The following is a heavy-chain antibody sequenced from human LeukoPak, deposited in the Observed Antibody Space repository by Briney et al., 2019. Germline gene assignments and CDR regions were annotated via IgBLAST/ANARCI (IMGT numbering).Heavy chain of an antibody. CDR1: GGSISSSSYY. D-gene: IGHD3-10*01. J-gene: IGHJ4*02. CDR2: IYYSGST. CDR3: ARDGSGSYGY. V-gene: IGHV4-39*07. Sequence: PSETLSLTCTVSGGSISSSSYYWGWIRQPPGKGLEWIGSIYYSGSTYYNPSLKSRVTISVDTSKNQFSLKLSSVTAADTAVYYCARDGSGSYGYWGQGTLVTVSS.